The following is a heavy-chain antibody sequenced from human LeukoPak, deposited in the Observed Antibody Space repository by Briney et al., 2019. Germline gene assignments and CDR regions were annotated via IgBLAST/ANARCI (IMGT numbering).Heavy chain of an antibody. Sequence: PSETLSLTCTVSGGSISSSSYYWGWIRQPPGKGLEWIGSIYYSGSTYYNPSLKSRVTISVDTSKNQFSLKLSSVTAADTAVYYCARRGLGYCSSTSCSEAFDIWGQGTMVTVSS. J-gene: IGHJ3*02. V-gene: IGHV4-39*01. CDR1: GGSISSSSYY. CDR2: IYYSGST. CDR3: ARRGLGYCSSTSCSEAFDI. D-gene: IGHD2-2*01.